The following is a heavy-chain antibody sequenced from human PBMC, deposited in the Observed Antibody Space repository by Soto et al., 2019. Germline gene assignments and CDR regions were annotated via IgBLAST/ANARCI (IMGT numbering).Heavy chain of an antibody. CDR3: ARAYSTGWYYFDY. V-gene: IGHV3-23*01. CDR2: ISGSGGST. CDR1: GFTFSSYV. J-gene: IGHJ4*02. D-gene: IGHD6-19*01. Sequence: GVSLRLSCAASGFTFSSYVMSWVRQAPGKGLEWVSAISGSGGSTYYADSVKGRFTISRDNSKNTLYLQMNSLRAEDTAVYYCARAYSTGWYYFDYWGQGTLVTVSS.